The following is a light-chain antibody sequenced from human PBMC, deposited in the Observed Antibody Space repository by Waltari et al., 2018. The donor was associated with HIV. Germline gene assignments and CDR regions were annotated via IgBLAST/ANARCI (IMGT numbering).Light chain of an antibody. CDR2: QDT. J-gene: IGLJ2*01. Sequence: SYELTQPPSVSVSPGQTASITCSGAQLGDKYACWYQQRPGQSPVLVIYQDTKRPSGIPERFSGSNSGNTATLTISGTQAIDEADYYCQAWDSSTVVFGGGTKLTVL. CDR1: QLGDKY. V-gene: IGLV3-1*01. CDR3: QAWDSSTVV.